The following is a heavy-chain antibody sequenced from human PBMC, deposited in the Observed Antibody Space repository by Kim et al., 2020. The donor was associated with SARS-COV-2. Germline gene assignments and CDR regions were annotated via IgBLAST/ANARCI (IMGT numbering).Heavy chain of an antibody. V-gene: IGHV4-59*13. J-gene: IGHJ4*02. CDR1: GGSISSYY. CDR3: ARVEGRYSSGWYDD. Sequence: SETLSLTCTVSGGSISSYYWSWIRQSPGKGLEWIGYIYYSGSTNYNPSLKSRVTISVDMSNNQFSLKLSSVTAADTAVYYCARVEGRYSSGWYDDWGQGTLVTVSS. CDR2: IYYSGST. D-gene: IGHD6-19*01.